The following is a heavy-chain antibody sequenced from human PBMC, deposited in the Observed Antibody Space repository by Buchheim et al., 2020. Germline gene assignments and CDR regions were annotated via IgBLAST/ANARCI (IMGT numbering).Heavy chain of an antibody. V-gene: IGHV4-34*01. CDR1: GGSSNDYY. CDR2: THHSGRT. Sequence: QVQLQQWGAGLLKSSETLSLTCAVYGGSSNDYYWSWIRQPPGKGLEWIAETHHSGRTNYNSSLKSRVTISIDTSRDHSPLKLSSVTAADTAVYYCARLLSGLPWGDWGQGTL. CDR3: ARLLSGLPWGD. J-gene: IGHJ4*02. D-gene: IGHD1-26*01.